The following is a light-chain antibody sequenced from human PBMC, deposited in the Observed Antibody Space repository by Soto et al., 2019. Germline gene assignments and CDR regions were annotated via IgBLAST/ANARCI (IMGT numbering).Light chain of an antibody. J-gene: IGLJ2*01. Sequence: QSALTQPASVSGSPGQSIAISCTGTSSDVGAYNYVSWYQRHPGKAPKLMIYEVSNRPSGVSNRCSGSKSGNTASLTVSGLQAEDEADYYCSSYTTSSTLVFGGGTKLTVL. CDR2: EVS. CDR3: SSYTTSSTLV. CDR1: SSDVGAYNY. V-gene: IGLV2-14*01.